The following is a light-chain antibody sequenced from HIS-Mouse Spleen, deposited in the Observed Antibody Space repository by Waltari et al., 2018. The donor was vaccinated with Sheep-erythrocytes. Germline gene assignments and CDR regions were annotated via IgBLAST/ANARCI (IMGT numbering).Light chain of an antibody. V-gene: IGKV2-28*01. CDR3: MQALQTPLT. CDR1: QRLLHSNGYNY. J-gene: IGKJ4*01. Sequence: DIVMTQSPLSLPVTPGEPASISCRSSQRLLHSNGYNYLDWYLQKPGQSPQPLIYLGSNPAYGVPDRFRGSGSGTEFTLKISRVEAEDVGVYYCMQALQTPLTFGGGTKVEIK. CDR2: LGS.